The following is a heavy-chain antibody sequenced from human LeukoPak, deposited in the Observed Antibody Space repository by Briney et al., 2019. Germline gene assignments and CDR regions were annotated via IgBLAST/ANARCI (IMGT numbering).Heavy chain of an antibody. CDR1: GYTFTSYW. CDR2: IYPGDSDT. J-gene: IGHJ5*01. Sequence: GESLKISCKGSGYTFTSYWIGWVRQMPGKGLEWMGIIYPGDSDTRYSPSFQGQVTISADESISTAYLQWSSLKASDTSLYYCARLKDDYIIDSWGQGTLVTDSS. CDR3: ARLKDDYIIDS. V-gene: IGHV5-51*01. D-gene: IGHD5-24*01.